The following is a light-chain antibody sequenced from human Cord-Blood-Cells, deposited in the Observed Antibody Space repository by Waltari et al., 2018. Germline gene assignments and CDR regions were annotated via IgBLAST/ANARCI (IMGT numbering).Light chain of an antibody. Sequence: DVVMIQSPDSLAVSLGERATIKCKSSQSVLYSSNNKNDLAWYQQKPGQPPKLLIYWASTRESGVPDRFSGSGSGTDFTLTISSLQAEDVAVYYCQQYYSTPRTFGQGTKVEIK. CDR1: QSVLYSSNNKND. CDR2: WAS. CDR3: QQYYSTPRT. V-gene: IGKV4-1*01. J-gene: IGKJ1*01.